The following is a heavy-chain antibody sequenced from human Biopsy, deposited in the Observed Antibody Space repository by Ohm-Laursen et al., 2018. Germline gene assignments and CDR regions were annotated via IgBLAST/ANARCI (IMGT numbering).Heavy chain of an antibody. CDR3: ARVAGGYAYYYGMDV. V-gene: IGHV4-39*07. CDR1: GDSISTSTTYY. J-gene: IGHJ6*02. CDR2: IYYDGIT. D-gene: IGHD5-12*01. Sequence: GTLSLTCTVSGDSISTSTTYYWGWIRQPPGKGLEWIGNIYYDGITYYNPSLKSRVAMSVDTSKNQFSLRLTSVTAADTAVYYCARVAGGYAYYYGMDVWGQGTTVIVSS.